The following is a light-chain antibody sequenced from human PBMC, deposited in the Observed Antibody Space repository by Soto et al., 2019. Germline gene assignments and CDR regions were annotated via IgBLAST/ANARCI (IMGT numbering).Light chain of an antibody. V-gene: IGLV2-14*01. Sequence: QSVLTQPASVSASPGQSITISCTGTSSDVGDYNYVSWYQQHPGKAPELMIYEVSNRPSGVSNRFSGSKSGNTASLTISGLQAEDEADYYCQSYDSRLSGSVFGTGTKVTVL. J-gene: IGLJ1*01. CDR1: SSDVGDYNY. CDR2: EVS. CDR3: QSYDSRLSGSV.